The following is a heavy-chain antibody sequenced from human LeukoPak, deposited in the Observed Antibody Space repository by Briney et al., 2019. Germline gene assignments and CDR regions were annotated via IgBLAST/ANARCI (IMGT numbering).Heavy chain of an antibody. D-gene: IGHD3-22*01. CDR3: AKEEYYYDSSGPFDY. CDR2: ISGSGGST. Sequence: GGSLRLSCAASGFTFSSYAMSWVRQAPGKGLEWVSAISGSGGSTYYADSVKGRFTISRDNSKNTPYLQMNSLRAEDTAVYYCAKEEYYYDSSGPFDYWGQGTLVTVSS. CDR1: GFTFSSYA. V-gene: IGHV3-23*01. J-gene: IGHJ4*02.